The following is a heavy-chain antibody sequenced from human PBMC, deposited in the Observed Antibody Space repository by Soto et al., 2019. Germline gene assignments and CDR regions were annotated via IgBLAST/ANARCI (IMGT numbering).Heavy chain of an antibody. J-gene: IGHJ4*02. D-gene: IGHD3-10*01. CDR3: GKGTLTTGKRGVCDD. CDR2: INDRGDLT. CDR1: GFTFSDFA. Sequence: EVQLLESGGGSVQPGESLRLSCAASGFTSGFTFSDFAMSWVRQAPGKGLEWASAINDRGDLTYDADSVKGRFTISRDNAMNMVYLQMSGLRVDDTAIAYCGKGTLTTGKRGVCDDGGPGTLVTVSS. V-gene: IGHV3-23*01.